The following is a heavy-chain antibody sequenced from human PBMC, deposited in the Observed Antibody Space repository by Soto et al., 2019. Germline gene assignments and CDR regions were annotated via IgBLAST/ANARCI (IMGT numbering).Heavy chain of an antibody. V-gene: IGHV3-9*01. CDR3: AKGDGNWADAFDI. CDR2: ISWNRGSI. CDR1: GFTFDDYA. D-gene: IGHD7-27*01. Sequence: EVQLVESGGGLVQPGRSLRLSCAASGFTFDDYAMHWDRQAPGKGLECVSGISWNRGSIGYADSVKGRFTISRDNAKNSLYLQMNSLRAEDTALYYCAKGDGNWADAFDIWGQGTMVTVSS. J-gene: IGHJ3*02.